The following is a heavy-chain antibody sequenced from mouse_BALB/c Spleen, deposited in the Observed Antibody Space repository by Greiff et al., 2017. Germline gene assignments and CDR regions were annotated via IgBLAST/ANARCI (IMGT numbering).Heavy chain of an antibody. J-gene: IGHJ3*01. CDR3: ARNYGSSFPSFAY. CDR2: IWSGGST. Sequence: VQVVESGPGLVQPSQSLSITCTVSGFSLTSYGVHWVRQSPGKGLEWLGVIWSGGSTDYNAAFISRLSISKDNSKSQVFFKMNSLQANDTAIYYCARNYGSSFPSFAYWGQGTLVTVSA. D-gene: IGHD1-1*01. CDR1: GFSLTSYG. V-gene: IGHV2-2*02.